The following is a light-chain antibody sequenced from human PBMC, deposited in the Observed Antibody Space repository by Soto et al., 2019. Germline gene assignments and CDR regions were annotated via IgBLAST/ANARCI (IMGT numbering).Light chain of an antibody. V-gene: IGLV2-14*01. J-gene: IGLJ2*01. CDR3: SSYTSSNTLI. Sequence: QSALTQPASMSGSPGQSITISCTGTSSDVGGYNYVSWYQQYPGKAPKVMIYEVTNRPSGVSNRFSGSKSGNTASLTISGLQAEDEADYYCSSYTSSNTLIFGGGTKVTVL. CDR2: EVT. CDR1: SSDVGGYNY.